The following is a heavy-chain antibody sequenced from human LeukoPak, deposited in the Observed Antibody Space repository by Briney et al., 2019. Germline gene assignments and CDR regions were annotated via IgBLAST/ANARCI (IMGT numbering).Heavy chain of an antibody. CDR1: GGSFSGYY. Sequence: SETLSLTCAVYGGSFSGYYWSWIRQPPGKGLKWIGYIYYSGSTNYNPSLKSRVTISIDTSKNQFSLKLSSVTAADTAVYYCARDGYKGFYFDYWGQGTLVTVSS. J-gene: IGHJ4*02. CDR3: ARDGYKGFYFDY. V-gene: IGHV4-59*01. D-gene: IGHD5-24*01. CDR2: IYYSGST.